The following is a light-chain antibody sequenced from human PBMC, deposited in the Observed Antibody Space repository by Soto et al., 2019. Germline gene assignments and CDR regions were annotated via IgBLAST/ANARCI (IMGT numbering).Light chain of an antibody. CDR3: QVWDSSSDHWV. CDR1: NIGSES. CDR2: DDS. J-gene: IGLJ3*02. V-gene: IGLV3-21*02. Sequence: SYELTQPPSVSVAPGQTARITCGGNNIGSESVHWYQQKPGQAPVLVVCDDSDRPSGIPERFSGSISGNTATLIISRVEAGDEADYYCQVWDSSSDHWVFGGGTKLTVL.